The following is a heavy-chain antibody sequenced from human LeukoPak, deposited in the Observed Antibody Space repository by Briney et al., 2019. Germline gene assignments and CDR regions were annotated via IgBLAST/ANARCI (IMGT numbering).Heavy chain of an antibody. Sequence: GASVKVSCKASGYTLTSYVINWVRQATGQGLEWMGWMNPNSGNTGYAQKFQGRVTITRNTSISTAYMELSSLRSEDTAVYYCASGKYSNSDAFDIWGQGTMVTVSS. CDR1: GYTLTSYV. D-gene: IGHD4-11*01. V-gene: IGHV1-8*03. CDR3: ASGKYSNSDAFDI. CDR2: MNPNSGNT. J-gene: IGHJ3*02.